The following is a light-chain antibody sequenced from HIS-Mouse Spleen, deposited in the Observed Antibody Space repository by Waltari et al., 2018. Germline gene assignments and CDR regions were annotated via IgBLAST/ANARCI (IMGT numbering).Light chain of an antibody. CDR3: AAWDDSLSGVV. Sequence: QSVLTQPPSASGTPGQRLTISCSGSSPNIGSHYVHWYQQLPGSAPKLLIYRNNQRPSGVPDRFSGSKSGTSASLAISGLRSEDEADYYCAAWDDSLSGVVFGGGTKLTVL. J-gene: IGLJ2*01. CDR1: SPNIGSHY. CDR2: RNN. V-gene: IGLV1-47*01.